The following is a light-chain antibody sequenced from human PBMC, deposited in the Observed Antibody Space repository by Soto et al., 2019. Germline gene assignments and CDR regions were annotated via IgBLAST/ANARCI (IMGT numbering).Light chain of an antibody. Sequence: QSVLTQPASVSGSPGQSITISCTGTSSDVGGYNYVSWYQHHPGKAPRLMIYEVSNRPSGVSDRFSGSKSGNTASLTVSGLQAEDEAAYYCSSYAGGNNLIFGGGTKVTVL. CDR2: EVS. J-gene: IGLJ2*01. CDR1: SSDVGGYNY. V-gene: IGLV2-8*01. CDR3: SSYAGGNNLI.